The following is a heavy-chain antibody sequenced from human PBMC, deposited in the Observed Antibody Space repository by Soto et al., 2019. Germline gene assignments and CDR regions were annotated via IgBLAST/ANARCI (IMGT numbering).Heavy chain of an antibody. CDR2: IIPIFGTA. J-gene: IGHJ3*02. CDR3: ARERHILTGYYNLFAFDI. D-gene: IGHD3-9*01. Sequence: GASVKVSCKASGGAFSSYAISWVRQAPGQGLEWMGGIIPIFGTANYAQKFQGRVTITADESTSTAYMELSSLRSEDTALYYCARERHILTGYYNLFAFDIWGQGTMVTVSS. CDR1: GGAFSSYA. V-gene: IGHV1-69*13.